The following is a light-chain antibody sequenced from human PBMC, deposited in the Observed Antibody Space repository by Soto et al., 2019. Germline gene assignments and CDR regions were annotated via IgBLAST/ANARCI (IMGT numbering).Light chain of an antibody. CDR3: QSYDTSLNVYVV. V-gene: IGLV1-40*01. Sequence: QSALTQPPSVSGAPGQRVTISCTGSSSNIGADFDVHWYRQLPGTAPKLLIYGNINRPSGVPDRFSGSTSGTSASLTITGLQAEDEADYYCQSYDTSLNVYVVFGGGTQLTV. CDR1: SSNIGADFD. CDR2: GNI. J-gene: IGLJ2*01.